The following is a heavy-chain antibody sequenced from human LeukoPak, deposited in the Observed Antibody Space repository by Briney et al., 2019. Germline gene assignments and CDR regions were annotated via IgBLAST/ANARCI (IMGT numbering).Heavy chain of an antibody. J-gene: IGHJ4*02. CDR3: ARVGGWFGEVTPYFDY. CDR1: GFTFDDYG. D-gene: IGHD3-10*01. Sequence: PGGSLRLSCAASGFTFDDYGMSWVRQAPGKGLEWVSSINWNGGSTGYADSVKGRFTISRDNAKNSLYLQMNSLRAEDTALYHCARVGGWFGEVTPYFDYWGQGTLVTVSS. CDR2: INWNGGST. V-gene: IGHV3-20*01.